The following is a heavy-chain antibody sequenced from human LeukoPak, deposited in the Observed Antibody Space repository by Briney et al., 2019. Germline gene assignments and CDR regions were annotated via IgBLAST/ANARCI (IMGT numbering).Heavy chain of an antibody. V-gene: IGHV3-74*01. J-gene: IGHJ4*02. CDR1: GFTFSSFW. Sequence: GGSLRLSCAASGFTFSSFWMHWVRQSPGEALVWVSGINSDGSSPNYVDSVKGRFTISRDNAKNEFYLQMNSLRADDSAVYYCARGGYGAHMGWGQGILVSVSS. CDR3: ARGGYGAHMG. CDR2: INSDGSSP. D-gene: IGHD4-17*01.